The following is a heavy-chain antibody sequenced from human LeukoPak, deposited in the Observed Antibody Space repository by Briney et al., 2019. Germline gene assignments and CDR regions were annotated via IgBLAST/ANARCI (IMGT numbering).Heavy chain of an antibody. CDR2: INPSGGST. CDR1: GYTFTPHS. J-gene: IGHJ4*02. Sequence: ASVKVSCKASGYTFTPHSMHWVRQAPGQGLEWMGVINPSGGSTNYAQKFQGRVTVTRDTSTSTVYMDLSSLRSEDTAVYYCAREQVAGRRSFDYWGQGTLVTVSS. D-gene: IGHD6-6*01. V-gene: IGHV1-46*01. CDR3: AREQVAGRRSFDY.